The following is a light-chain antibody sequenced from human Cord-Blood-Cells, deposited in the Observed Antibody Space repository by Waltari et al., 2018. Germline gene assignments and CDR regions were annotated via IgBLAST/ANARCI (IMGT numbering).Light chain of an antibody. CDR2: EVS. CDR1: QSLLHSDGKTY. Sequence: DIVMTQTPLSLSVTPGQPASISCKSSQSLLHSDGKTYLYWYLQKPGQSPQLLIYEVSRRFSGVPDRLSGSGSGTDFTLKISRVEAEDVGVYYCMQGIHLTWTFGQGTKVEIK. J-gene: IGKJ1*01. V-gene: IGKV2-29*02. CDR3: MQGIHLTWT.